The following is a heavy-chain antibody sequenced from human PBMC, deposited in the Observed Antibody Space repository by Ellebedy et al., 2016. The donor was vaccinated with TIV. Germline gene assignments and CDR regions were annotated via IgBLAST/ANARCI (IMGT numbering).Heavy chain of an antibody. CDR1: GFTFSSYA. V-gene: IGHV3-23*01. D-gene: IGHD3-3*01. CDR3: AKVGPFGVVIIPDYFDY. Sequence: GESLKISCAASGFTFSSYAMSWVRQAPGKGLEWVSAISGSGGSTYYADSVKGRFTISRDNSKNTLYLQMNSLRAEDTAVYYCAKVGPFGVVIIPDYFDYWGQGTLVTVSS. CDR2: ISGSGGST. J-gene: IGHJ4*02.